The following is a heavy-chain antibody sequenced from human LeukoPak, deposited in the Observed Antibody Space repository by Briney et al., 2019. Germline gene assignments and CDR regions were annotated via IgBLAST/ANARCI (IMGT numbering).Heavy chain of an antibody. CDR3: AKANSGSYLDYFDS. CDR1: GFTFSSCA. J-gene: IGHJ4*02. V-gene: IGHV3-23*01. CDR2: ISHTGGST. D-gene: IGHD1-26*01. Sequence: GGSLRLSCAASGFTFSSCAMSWVRQAPGRGLEGVSTISHTGGSTHYADSVKVRFTISRDNSKNTVYLQVNTVRADDTAVYYCAKANSGSYLDYFDSWGQGTLVTVSS.